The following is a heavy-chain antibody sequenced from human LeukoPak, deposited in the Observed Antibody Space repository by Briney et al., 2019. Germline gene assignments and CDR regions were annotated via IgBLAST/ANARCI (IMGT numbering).Heavy chain of an antibody. J-gene: IGHJ4*02. CDR2: IWYDGSNK. D-gene: IGHD6-13*01. Sequence: GGSLRLSCAASGFTFSSCGMHWVRQAPGKGLEWVAVIWYDGSNKYYADSVKGRFTISRDNSKNTLYLQMNSLRAEDTAVYYCAKSAPYSSSWYCVDYWGQGTLVTVSS. V-gene: IGHV3-33*06. CDR3: AKSAPYSSSWYCVDY. CDR1: GFTFSSCG.